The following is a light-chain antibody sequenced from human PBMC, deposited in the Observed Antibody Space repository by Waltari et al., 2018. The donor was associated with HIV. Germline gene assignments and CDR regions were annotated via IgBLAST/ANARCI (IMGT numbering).Light chain of an antibody. CDR2: EVV. V-gene: IGLV2-23*02. CDR3: CSYAGSSSNYWV. CDR1: SSDVGNYHL. Sequence: QSALTQPASVSGSPGQSIPIPCTGTSSDVGNYHLVSWSQLHPGIDTKIMIYEVVKRPSGGSTRFSGAKKATTAALTITGVHEEDEEDYYCCSYAGSSSNYWVFGGGTKVTVL. J-gene: IGLJ3*02.